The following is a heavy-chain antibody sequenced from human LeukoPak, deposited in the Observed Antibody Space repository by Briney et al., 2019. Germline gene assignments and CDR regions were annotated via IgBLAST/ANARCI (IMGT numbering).Heavy chain of an antibody. CDR1: GGSISSYY. D-gene: IGHD1-26*01. CDR3: ARDPGSPGWHYYYMAV. Sequence: KPSETLSLTCTVSGGSISSYYWSWIRQPPGKGLEWVGYIYYSGSTNYNPSLKSRVTISVDTSKNQFSLRLSSVTAADTAVYYCARDPGSPGWHYYYMAVWGNGTTVTVSS. CDR2: IYYSGST. J-gene: IGHJ6*03. V-gene: IGHV4-59*01.